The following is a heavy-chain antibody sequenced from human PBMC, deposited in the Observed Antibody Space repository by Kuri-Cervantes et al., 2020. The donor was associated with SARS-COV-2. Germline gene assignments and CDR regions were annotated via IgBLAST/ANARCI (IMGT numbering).Heavy chain of an antibody. Sequence: SETLSLTCTVSGGSISSYYWSWIRQPAGKGLEWIGRIYTSGSTNYNPSLKSRVTISVDTSKNQFSLKLSSVTAADTAVYYCARDPGWELLSYYYMDVWGKGTTVTVSS. CDR3: ARDPGWELLSYYYMDV. V-gene: IGHV4-4*07. J-gene: IGHJ6*03. CDR2: IYTSGST. D-gene: IGHD1-26*01. CDR1: GGSISSYY.